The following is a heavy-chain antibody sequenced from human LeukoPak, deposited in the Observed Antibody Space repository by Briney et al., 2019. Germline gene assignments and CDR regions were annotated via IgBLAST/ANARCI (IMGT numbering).Heavy chain of an antibody. D-gene: IGHD6-13*01. CDR3: ANAVRHEQQLVLDY. V-gene: IGHV1-69*06. Sequence: ASVKVSCKASGGTFSSYAISWVRQAPGQGLEWMGGIIPIFGTANYAQKFQGRVTITADKSTSTAYMELSSLRSEDTAVYYCANAVRHEQQLVLDYWGQGTLVTVSS. CDR1: GGTFSSYA. J-gene: IGHJ4*02. CDR2: IIPIFGTA.